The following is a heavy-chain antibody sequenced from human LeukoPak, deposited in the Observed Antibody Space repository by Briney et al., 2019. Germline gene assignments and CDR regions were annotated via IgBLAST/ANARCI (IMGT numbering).Heavy chain of an antibody. CDR2: ISCDRSYK. Sequence: GGSLRLSCAASGFPFSHFSIHWVRQAPGQGLEWVSDISCDRSYKYYADSVKGRFTISRDNPKNTLYVQMYSLRAQDADLYDCSRDLEYCSGANSGAFDLWGQGTMVTVSS. D-gene: IGHD2-15*01. J-gene: IGHJ3*01. V-gene: IGHV3-21*05. CDR3: SRDLEYCSGANSGAFDL. CDR1: GFPFSHFS.